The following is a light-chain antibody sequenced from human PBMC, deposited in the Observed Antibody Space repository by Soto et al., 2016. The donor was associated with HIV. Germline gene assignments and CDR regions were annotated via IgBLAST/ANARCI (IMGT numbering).Light chain of an antibody. Sequence: SYELTQPPSVSVAPGKTATISCGRNNIGSKSVHWYYQKPGQAPVLVVYDDSDRPSGIPERFSGSNFGGTATLTISRVEAGDEADYYCQVWDSGSDHYVFGTGTRVTVL. J-gene: IGLJ1*01. CDR2: DDS. V-gene: IGLV3-21*03. CDR1: NIGSKS. CDR3: QVWDSGSDHYV.